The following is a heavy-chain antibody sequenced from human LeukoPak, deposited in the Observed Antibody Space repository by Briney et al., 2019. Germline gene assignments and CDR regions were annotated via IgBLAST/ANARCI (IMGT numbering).Heavy chain of an antibody. CDR2: INPNSGGT. V-gene: IGHV1-2*02. D-gene: IGHD3-22*01. Sequence: ASVKVSYKASGYTFTGYYMHWVRQAPGQGLEWMGWINPNSGGTNYAQKFQGRVTMTRDTSISTAYMELSRLRSDDTAVYYCARSPTGYDSSGYHPPFDYWGQGTLVTVSS. CDR1: GYTFTGYY. CDR3: ARSPTGYDSSGYHPPFDY. J-gene: IGHJ4*02.